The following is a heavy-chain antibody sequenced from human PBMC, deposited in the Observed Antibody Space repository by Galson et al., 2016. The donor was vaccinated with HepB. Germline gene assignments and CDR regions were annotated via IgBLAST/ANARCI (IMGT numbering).Heavy chain of an antibody. V-gene: IGHV3-21*01. D-gene: IGHD5-18*01. CDR3: CVDTAMDYVFDY. J-gene: IGHJ4*02. CDR2: ISRGSGYI. CDR1: GFTFSRYN. Sequence: SLRLSCATSGFTFSRYNMNWVRQAPGKGLEWVSSISRGSGYIYYADSVKGRFTISRDNAKNSLYLQMNSLRAEDTAVYYCCVDTAMDYVFDYWGQGTLVTVSS.